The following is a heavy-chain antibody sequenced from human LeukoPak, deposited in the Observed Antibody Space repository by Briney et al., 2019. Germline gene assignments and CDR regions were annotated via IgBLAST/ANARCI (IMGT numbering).Heavy chain of an antibody. V-gene: IGHV3-33*01. CDR3: ARDVQWRFDY. CDR2: IWYDGSNK. CDR1: GFTFSSYG. Sequence: GGSLRLSCAASGFTFSSYGMHWVRQATGKGLEWVAVIWYDGSNKYYADSVKGRFTISRDNSKNTLYLQMNSLRTEDTAVYYCARDVQWRFDYWGQGTLVTVSS. D-gene: IGHD6-19*01. J-gene: IGHJ4*02.